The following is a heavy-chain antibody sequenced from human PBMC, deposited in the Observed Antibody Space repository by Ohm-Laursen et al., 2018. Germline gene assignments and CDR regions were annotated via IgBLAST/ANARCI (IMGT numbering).Heavy chain of an antibody. J-gene: IGHJ2*01. Sequence: SLRLSCAASGFAFDDYAMHWVRQAPGKGLEWVSGISWNSGSIGYADSVKGRFTISRDNAKNSLYLQMNSLRAEDTALYYCAKDLKPQFRWYFDLWGRGTLVTVSS. CDR2: ISWNSGSI. CDR1: GFAFDDYA. V-gene: IGHV3-9*01. D-gene: IGHD5-24*01. CDR3: AKDLKPQFRWYFDL.